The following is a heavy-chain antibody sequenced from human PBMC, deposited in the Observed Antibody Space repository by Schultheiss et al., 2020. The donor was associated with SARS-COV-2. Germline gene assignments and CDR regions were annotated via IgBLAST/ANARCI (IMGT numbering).Heavy chain of an antibody. CDR1: GGSFSGYY. D-gene: IGHD5-18*01. J-gene: IGHJ6*02. CDR2: IYYSGST. Sequence: SETLSLTCAVYGGSFSGYYWSWIRQPPGKGLEWIGYIYYSGSTYYNPSLKSRVTISGDTSKNQFSLKMSSVTAADTAVYYCARGYRYFYYAMDVWGQGTTVTVSS. CDR3: ARGYRYFYYAMDV. V-gene: IGHV4-34*09.